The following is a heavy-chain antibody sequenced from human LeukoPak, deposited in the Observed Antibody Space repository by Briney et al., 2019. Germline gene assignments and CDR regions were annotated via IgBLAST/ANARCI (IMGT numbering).Heavy chain of an antibody. CDR1: GFTFSSYE. V-gene: IGHV3-48*03. J-gene: IGHJ6*04. CDR3: ARGYGSGSYYYYYGMDV. CDR2: ISSSGSTI. D-gene: IGHD3-10*01. Sequence: GGSLRLSCAASGFTFSSYEMNWVRQAPGKGLEWVSYISSSGSTIYYADSVKGRFTISGDNAKNSLYLQMNSLRAEDTAVYYCARGYGSGSYYYYYGMDVWGKGTTVTVSS.